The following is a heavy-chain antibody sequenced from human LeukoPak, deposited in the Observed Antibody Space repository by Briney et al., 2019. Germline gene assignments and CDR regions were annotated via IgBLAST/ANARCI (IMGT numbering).Heavy chain of an antibody. D-gene: IGHD4-11*01. J-gene: IGHJ5*02. Sequence: SVKVSCKASGGTFSSYAISWVRQAPGQGLEWMGGIIPIFGTANYAQKFQGRVTITADESTSTAYMELSSLRSEDTAVYYCASTRLQKNWFDPWGQGTLVTVSS. V-gene: IGHV1-69*13. CDR3: ASTRLQKNWFDP. CDR2: IIPIFGTA. CDR1: GGTFSSYA.